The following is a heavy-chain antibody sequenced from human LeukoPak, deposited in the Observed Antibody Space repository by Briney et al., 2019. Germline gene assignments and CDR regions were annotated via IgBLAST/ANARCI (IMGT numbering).Heavy chain of an antibody. V-gene: IGHV3-74*01. D-gene: IGHD2-2*01. J-gene: IGHJ5*02. CDR1: GFTFSSYW. Sequence: GSLRLSCAASGFTFSSYWMHWVRQAPGKGLVWVSRINSDGSSTSYADSVKGRFTISRDNAKNTLYLQMNSLRAEDTAVYYCARDPGSVVCSSTSCYEYNWFDPWGQGTLVTVSS. CDR2: INSDGSST. CDR3: ARDPGSVVCSSTSCYEYNWFDP.